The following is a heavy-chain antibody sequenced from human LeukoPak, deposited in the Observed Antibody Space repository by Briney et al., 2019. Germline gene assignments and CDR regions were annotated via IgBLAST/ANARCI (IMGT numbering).Heavy chain of an antibody. CDR1: GYTFTSYD. CDR3: ATDFSGSYLRVVY. CDR2: MNPNSGNT. D-gene: IGHD1-26*01. Sequence: ASVKVSCKASGYTFTSYDINWVRQATGQGLEWMGWMNPNSGNTGYAQKFQGRVTITRNTSISTAYMELSSLRSEDTAVYYCATDFSGSYLRVVYWGQGTLVTVSS. J-gene: IGHJ4*02. V-gene: IGHV1-8*03.